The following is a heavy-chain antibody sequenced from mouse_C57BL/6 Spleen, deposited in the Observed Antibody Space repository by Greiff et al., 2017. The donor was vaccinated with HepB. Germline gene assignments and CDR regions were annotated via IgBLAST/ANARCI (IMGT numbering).Heavy chain of an antibody. CDR1: GFTFSSYT. J-gene: IGHJ3*01. Sequence: EVKLMESGGGLVKPGGSLKLSCAASGFTFSSYTMSWVRQTPEKGLEWVATISGGGGNTYYPDSVKGRFTIARDNAKNPLYLQMSSLRSEDTALYYCASITGTLFAYWGQGTLVTVSA. CDR2: ISGGGGNT. D-gene: IGHD4-1*01. V-gene: IGHV5-9*01. CDR3: ASITGTLFAY.